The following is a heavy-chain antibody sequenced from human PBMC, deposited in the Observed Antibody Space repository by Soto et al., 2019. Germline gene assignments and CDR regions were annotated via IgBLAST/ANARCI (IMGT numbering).Heavy chain of an antibody. J-gene: IGHJ4*02. CDR2: ISESGDGT. D-gene: IGHD3-10*01. Sequence: PGGSLRLSCAASGFTFSSCAMSWVRQAPGKGLEWVSGISESGDGTYYVESVKDRFTISRDNSKNTLYLQMNSLRVEDTAVYYCAKESYNRRADLDYWGQGTQVTVSS. CDR1: GFTFSSCA. V-gene: IGHV3-23*01. CDR3: AKESYNRRADLDY.